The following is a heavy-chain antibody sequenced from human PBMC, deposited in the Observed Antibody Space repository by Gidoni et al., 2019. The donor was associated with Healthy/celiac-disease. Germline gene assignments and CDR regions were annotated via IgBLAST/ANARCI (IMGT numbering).Heavy chain of an antibody. CDR2: IGSSSSYL. Sequence: EVQLVESGGGMVKPGGSLRLAGAASGFTFRSYSMNGVRQAPGKGLEWVSSIGSSSSYLYSADSVKGRFTISRDNAKNSLYLQMNGLRAEDTSVYYCASLYGDFDAFDIWGQGTMVTVSS. CDR1: GFTFRSYS. CDR3: ASLYGDFDAFDI. D-gene: IGHD4-17*01. V-gene: IGHV3-21*01. J-gene: IGHJ3*02.